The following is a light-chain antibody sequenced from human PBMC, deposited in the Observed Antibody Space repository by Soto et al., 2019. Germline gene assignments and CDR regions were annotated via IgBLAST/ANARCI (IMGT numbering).Light chain of an antibody. J-gene: IGLJ2*01. CDR1: DGPVTSNHY. V-gene: IGLV7-46*01. CDR2: DTT. CDR3: LLAYSGGRV. Sequence: QSVVTQEPSLTVSPGGTVTLTCGSSDGPVTSNHYPYWYQQRPGQVPRTLIYDTTNRQSWAPARFSGSLVGVKAALTLSGAQPEHEADYYCLLAYSGGRVFGGGTKLTVL.